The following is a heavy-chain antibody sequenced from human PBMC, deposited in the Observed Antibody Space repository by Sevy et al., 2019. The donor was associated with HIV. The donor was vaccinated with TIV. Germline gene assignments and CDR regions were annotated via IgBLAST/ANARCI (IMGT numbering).Heavy chain of an antibody. J-gene: IGHJ3*02. CDR2: ISGSSFYI. CDR3: AIATGTEALDAFDI. V-gene: IGHV3-21*01. CDR1: GFTFSDYS. Sequence: GGSLRLSCAASGFTFSDYSVNWVRQAPGKGLEWVSSISGSSFYIYYADSVKGRFTISRDNAKNSLYLQMISLRADDTAVYYCAIATGTEALDAFDIWGQGTLVTVSS. D-gene: IGHD1-1*01.